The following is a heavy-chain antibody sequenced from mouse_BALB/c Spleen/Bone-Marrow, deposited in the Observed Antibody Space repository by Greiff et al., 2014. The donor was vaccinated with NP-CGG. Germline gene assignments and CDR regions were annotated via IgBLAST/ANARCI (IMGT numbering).Heavy chain of an antibody. CDR3: TIGGFDY. CDR2: INLSNGGT. J-gene: IGHJ2*01. Sequence: VKLMESGAELVKPGASVKLSCKASGYTFTSYWMHWVTLRPGQGFEWIGEINLSNGGTNYNEKFKRKATLTVDKSSSTAYMQLSSLTSEDSAVYYCTIGGFDYWGQGTTLTVSS. CDR1: GYTFTSYW. V-gene: IGHV1S16*01.